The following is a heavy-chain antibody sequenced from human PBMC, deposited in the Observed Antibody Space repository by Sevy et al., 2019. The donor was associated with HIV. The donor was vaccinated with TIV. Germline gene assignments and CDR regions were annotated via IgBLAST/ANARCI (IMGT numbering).Heavy chain of an antibody. Sequence: GGSLILSCAASEFTFSSHAVSWVRQAPGKGLEWVSAISGNGENRHYADSVRGRFTISRDNFKNTLYLQMNSLRAEDTALYYCARDGRGISAFDIWGQGTMVTVSS. CDR1: EFTFSSHA. V-gene: IGHV3-23*01. D-gene: IGHD3-3*02. CDR3: ARDGRGISAFDI. J-gene: IGHJ3*02. CDR2: ISGNGENR.